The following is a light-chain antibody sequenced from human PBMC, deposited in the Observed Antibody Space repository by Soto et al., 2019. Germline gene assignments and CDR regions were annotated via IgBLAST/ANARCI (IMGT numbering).Light chain of an antibody. V-gene: IGKV3-20*01. CDR2: DAS. CDR3: QQFSSYPLT. Sequence: EIVLTQSPGTLSLSPGERATLSCRASQSVSSRSLAWYQQKPGQAPRLLIYDASSRATGIPDRFGGGGSGTDFTLTISRLEPEDFAVYYCQQFSSYPLTFGGGTKVDIK. J-gene: IGKJ4*01. CDR1: QSVSSRS.